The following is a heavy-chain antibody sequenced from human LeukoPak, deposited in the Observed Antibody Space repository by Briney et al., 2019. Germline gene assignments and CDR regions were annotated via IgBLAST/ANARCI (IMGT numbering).Heavy chain of an antibody. D-gene: IGHD5-12*01. CDR2: ISAYNGNT. CDR1: SNTLTGYG. V-gene: IGHV1-18*01. J-gene: IGHJ4*02. CDR3: ARDCTHSGYDSRDTPLEFDY. Sequence: GAQLGCSCNASSNTLTGYGVSWVRQAPRQELEWMGWISAYNGNTNYAQKLQGRVTMTTDTSTSTAYMELRSLRSDDTAVYYCARDCTHSGYDSRDTPLEFDYWGQGTLVTVSS.